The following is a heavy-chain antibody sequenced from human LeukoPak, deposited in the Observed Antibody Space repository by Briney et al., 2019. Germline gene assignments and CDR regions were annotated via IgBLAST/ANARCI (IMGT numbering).Heavy chain of an antibody. Sequence: SGTLSLTCAVSGGSISSSNWWSWVRQPPGKGLEWIREIYHSGSTNYNPSLKSRVTISVDTSKNQFSLKLSSVTAADTAVYYCARGHVLRFLEWLTHNWFDPWGQGTLVTVSS. D-gene: IGHD3-3*01. CDR3: ARGHVLRFLEWLTHNWFDP. CDR1: GGSISSSNW. CDR2: IYHSGST. V-gene: IGHV4-4*02. J-gene: IGHJ5*02.